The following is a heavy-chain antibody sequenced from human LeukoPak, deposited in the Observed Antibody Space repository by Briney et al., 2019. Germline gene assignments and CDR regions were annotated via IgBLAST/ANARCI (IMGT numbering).Heavy chain of an antibody. J-gene: IGHJ5*02. D-gene: IGHD2-15*01. CDR1: GFTFSSYS. CDR3: ARDSPRYCSGGSCSNWFDP. CDR2: ISSSSSYI. Sequence: PGGSLRLSCAASGFTFSSYSMNWVRQAPGKGLEWVSSISSSSSYIYYADSVKGRFTISRDNAKNSLYLQMNSLRAEDTAVYYCARDSPRYCSGGSCSNWFDPWGQGTLVTVSS. V-gene: IGHV3-21*01.